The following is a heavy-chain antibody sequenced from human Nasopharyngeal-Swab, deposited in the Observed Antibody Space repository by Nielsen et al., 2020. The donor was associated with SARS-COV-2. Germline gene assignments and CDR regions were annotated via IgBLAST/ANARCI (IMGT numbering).Heavy chain of an antibody. CDR2: IYYSGST. J-gene: IGHJ4*02. CDR3: ARGYGSGSSVYFDY. Sequence: SETLSLTCTVSGGSISSYYWSWIRQPPEKGLEWIGYIYYSGSTNYNPSLKSRVTISVDTSKNQFSLKLSSVTAADTAVYYCARGYGSGSSVYFDYWGQGTLVTVSS. V-gene: IGHV4-59*01. CDR1: GGSISSYY. D-gene: IGHD3-10*01.